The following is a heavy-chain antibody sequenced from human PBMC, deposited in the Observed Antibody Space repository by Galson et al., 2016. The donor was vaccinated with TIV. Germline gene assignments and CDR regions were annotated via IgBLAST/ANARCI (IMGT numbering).Heavy chain of an antibody. V-gene: IGHV3-30*04. Sequence: SLRLSCAASGFTFRSHAMHWVRQAPGKGLEWVAVISYDGSDQYYAGSVKGRFTISRDNSKNTLYLQMNSLRSDDTAMYYCAKDPRLYGDYFLHYFDYWGQGTLVTGSS. CDR1: GFTFRSHA. CDR2: ISYDGSDQ. D-gene: IGHD4-17*01. J-gene: IGHJ4*02. CDR3: AKDPRLYGDYFLHYFDY.